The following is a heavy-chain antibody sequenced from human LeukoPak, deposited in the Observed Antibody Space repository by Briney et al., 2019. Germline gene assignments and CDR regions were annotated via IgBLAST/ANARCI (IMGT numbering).Heavy chain of an antibody. CDR2: ISYDGSNK. J-gene: IGHJ3*02. Sequence: PGGSLRLSCAASGFTFSSYGMHWVRQAPGKGLEWVAFISYDGSNKYYADSVRGRFTISRDNSKNTLYLQMNSLRAEDTAVYYCASFPPYMVRTDAFDIWGQGTMVTVSS. D-gene: IGHD3-10*01. CDR3: ASFPPYMVRTDAFDI. CDR1: GFTFSSYG. V-gene: IGHV3-30*12.